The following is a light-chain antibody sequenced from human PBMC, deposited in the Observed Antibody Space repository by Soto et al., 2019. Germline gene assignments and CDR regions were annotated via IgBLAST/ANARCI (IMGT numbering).Light chain of an antibody. J-gene: IGKJ1*01. Sequence: DIVMTQSPDSLAVSLGERATINCKSSQSVLYSSNNKNYLAWYQQKPGQPPKLLIYSASTRESGVPDRFSGSGLGTDFPPTLSSLQAEDVAVSYCQQYYSTSWTFGQGTKVEIK. CDR1: QSVLYSSNNKNY. V-gene: IGKV4-1*01. CDR2: SAS. CDR3: QQYYSTSWT.